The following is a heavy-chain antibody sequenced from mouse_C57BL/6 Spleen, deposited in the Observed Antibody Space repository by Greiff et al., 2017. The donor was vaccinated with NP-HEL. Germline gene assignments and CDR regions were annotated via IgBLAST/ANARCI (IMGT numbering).Heavy chain of an antibody. CDR1: GYTFTDYY. V-gene: IGHV1-26*01. D-gene: IGHD1-1*01. CDR3: ARVRSSYLDY. CDR2: INPNNGGT. J-gene: IGHJ2*01. Sequence: EVQLQQSGPELVKPGASVKISCKASGYTFTDYYMNWVKQSHGKSLEWIGDINPNNGGTSYNQKFKGKATLTVDKSSSTAYMELRSLTSEDSAVYYCARVRSSYLDYWGQGTTLTVSS.